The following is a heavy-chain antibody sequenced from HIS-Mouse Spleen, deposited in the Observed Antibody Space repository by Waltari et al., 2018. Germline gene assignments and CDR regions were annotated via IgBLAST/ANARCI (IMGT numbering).Heavy chain of an antibody. V-gene: IGHV3-33*06. CDR3: AKEHIAVAGTGYFQH. D-gene: IGHD6-19*01. CDR2: IWYDGSNK. J-gene: IGHJ1*01. Sequence: GLVWVAVIWYDGSNKYYADSVKGRFTISRDNSKNTLYLQMNSLRAEDTAVYYCAKEHIAVAGTGYFQHWGQGTLVTVSS.